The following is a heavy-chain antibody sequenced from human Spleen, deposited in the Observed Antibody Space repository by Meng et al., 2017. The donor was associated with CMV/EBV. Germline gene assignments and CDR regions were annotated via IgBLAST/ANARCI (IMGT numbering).Heavy chain of an antibody. Sequence: ASVKVSCKASGYTFRDYYIHWVRQTSGQGLEWMGWIRPSSGDTNYAHKFQGRVTMTRDMSISTAYMDLSSLGSEDTAVYYCATDRPSYYLDSSGYFDPFDTWGQGTTVTVSS. J-gene: IGHJ3*02. CDR2: IRPSSGDT. CDR1: GYTFRDYY. V-gene: IGHV1-2*07. CDR3: ATDRPSYYLDSSGYFDPFDT. D-gene: IGHD3-22*01.